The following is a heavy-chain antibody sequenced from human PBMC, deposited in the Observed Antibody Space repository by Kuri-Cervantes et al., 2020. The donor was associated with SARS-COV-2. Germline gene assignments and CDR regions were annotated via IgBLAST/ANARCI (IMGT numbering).Heavy chain of an antibody. CDR2: IYXGGST. D-gene: IGHD1-26*01. CDR3: AXPVGGXSVPST. Sequence: GESLKXXXAASGXTCSSNYISRVRXGXGKGXEWGXXIYXGGSTYYADXVKGRXTISRDNAKNXLYLXXXSLXAEDTAXXYCAXPVGGXSVPSTWGQGTLVTVSS. V-gene: IGHV3-66*01. CDR1: GXTCSSNY. J-gene: IGHJ5*02.